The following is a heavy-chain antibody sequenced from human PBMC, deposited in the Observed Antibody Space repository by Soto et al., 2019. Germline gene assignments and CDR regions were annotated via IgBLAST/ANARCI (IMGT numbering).Heavy chain of an antibody. D-gene: IGHD3-10*01. CDR3: ARSFSAVPHYYYYYYGMDV. J-gene: IGHJ6*02. V-gene: IGHV3-30-3*01. Sequence: PGGSLRLSCAASGFTFSSYAMHWVRQAPGKGLEWVAVISYDGSNKYYADSVKGRFTISRDNSKNTLYLQMNSLRAEDTAVYYCARSFSAVPHYYYYYYGMDVWGQGTTVTVSS. CDR2: ISYDGSNK. CDR1: GFTFSSYA.